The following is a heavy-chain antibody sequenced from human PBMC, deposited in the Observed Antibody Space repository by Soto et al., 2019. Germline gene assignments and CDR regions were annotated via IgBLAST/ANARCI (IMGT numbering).Heavy chain of an antibody. CDR1: GSTFSSYT. CDR2: IIPVLGVT. Sequence: QVQLVQSGAEMKRPGSSVKVSCQASGSTFSSYTVSWVRQAPGRGLEWMGRIIPVLGVTNYAQKFKGRVKITADKSKTTAYMELSSLRSGDTAVYYCARRRYCGADCYSKYYYGMDVWGQGTTVTVSS. D-gene: IGHD2-21*02. CDR3: ARRRYCGADCYSKYYYGMDV. V-gene: IGHV1-69*02. J-gene: IGHJ6*02.